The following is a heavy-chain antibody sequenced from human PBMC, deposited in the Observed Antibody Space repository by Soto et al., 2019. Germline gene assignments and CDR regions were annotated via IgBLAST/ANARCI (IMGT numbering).Heavy chain of an antibody. CDR1: GFTFTNRS. CDR3: ARDPPLSVLVVVATDDF. D-gene: IGHD2-21*01. V-gene: IGHV3-21*01. J-gene: IGHJ4*02. CDR2: ISSSSSFR. Sequence: GGSLRLSCAASGFTFTNRSMNWVRQAPGKGLEWVSSISSSSSFRNYADSVKGRFSISRDNDKNLVYLQMDSLRAEDTAVYYCARDPPLSVLVVVATDDFWGQGTLVTVSS.